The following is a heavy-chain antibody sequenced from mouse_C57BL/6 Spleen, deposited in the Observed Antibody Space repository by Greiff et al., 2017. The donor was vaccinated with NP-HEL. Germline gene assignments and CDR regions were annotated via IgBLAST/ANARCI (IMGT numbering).Heavy chain of an antibody. CDR2: IDPSDSYT. D-gene: IGHD1-1*01. CDR3: ARTVGGYFDV. CDR1: GYTFTSYW. Sequence: QVQLQQPGAELVRPGTSVKLSCKASGYTFTSYWMHWVKQRPGQGLEWIGVIDPSDSYTNYNQKFKGKATLTVDTSSSTAYMQLSSLTSEDSAVYYCARTVGGYFDVWGTGTTVTVSS. V-gene: IGHV1-59*01. J-gene: IGHJ1*03.